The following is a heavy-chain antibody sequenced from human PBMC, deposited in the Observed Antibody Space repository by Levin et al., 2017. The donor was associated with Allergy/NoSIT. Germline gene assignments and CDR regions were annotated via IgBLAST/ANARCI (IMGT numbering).Heavy chain of an antibody. CDR3: ARSMTTVTTSSVSDAFDI. CDR1: GFTVSSNY. D-gene: IGHD4-17*01. J-gene: IGHJ3*02. CDR2: IYSGGST. Sequence: GESLKISCAASGFTVSSNYMSWVRQAPGKGLEWVSVIYSGGSTYYADSVKGRFTISRDNSKNTLYLQMNSLRAEDTAVYYCARSMTTVTTSSVSDAFDIWGQGTMVTVSS. V-gene: IGHV3-66*02.